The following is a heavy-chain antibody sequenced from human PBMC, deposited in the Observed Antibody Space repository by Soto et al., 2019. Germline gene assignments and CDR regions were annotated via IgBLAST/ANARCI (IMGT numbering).Heavy chain of an antibody. J-gene: IGHJ3*02. CDR2: IYYSGST. Sequence: SETLSLTCTVSGGSISSSIYYWGWIRQPPGKGLEWIGSIYYSGSTYYNPSLKSRVTISVDTSKNQFSLKLSSVTAADTAVYYCARGGYSYGYGAFDIWGQGTMVTVSS. CDR3: ARGGYSYGYGAFDI. CDR1: GGSISSSIYY. D-gene: IGHD5-18*01. V-gene: IGHV4-39*01.